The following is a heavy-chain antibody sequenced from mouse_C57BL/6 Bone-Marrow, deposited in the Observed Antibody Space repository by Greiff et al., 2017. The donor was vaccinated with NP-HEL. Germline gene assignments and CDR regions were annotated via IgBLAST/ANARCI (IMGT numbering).Heavy chain of an antibody. J-gene: IGHJ3*01. CDR2: INPNNGGT. V-gene: IGHV1-18*01. CDR3: ARTGFWGLPWFAY. CDR1: GYTFTDYN. D-gene: IGHD3-1*01. Sequence: VQLKESGPELVKPGASVKIPCKASGYTFTDYNMDWVKQSHGKSLEWIGDINPNNGGTIYNQKFKGKATLTVDKSSSTAYMELRSLTSEDTAVYYCARTGFWGLPWFAYWGQGTLVTVSA.